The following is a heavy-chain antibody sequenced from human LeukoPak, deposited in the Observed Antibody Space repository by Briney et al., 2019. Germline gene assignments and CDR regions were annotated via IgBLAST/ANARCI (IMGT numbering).Heavy chain of an antibody. CDR1: GFTFSDHY. V-gene: IGHV3-72*01. Sequence: PGGSLRLSCAASGFTFSDHYMDWVRQAPGKGLEWVGRIRNKVNSYSREYAASVKGRFTISRDDSQNSLYLQMNSLKTEDTAVYYCVRRVAEPGTFGWFDPWGQGTLVTVSS. CDR2: IRNKVNSYSR. D-gene: IGHD6-19*01. CDR3: VRRVAEPGTFGWFDP. J-gene: IGHJ5*02.